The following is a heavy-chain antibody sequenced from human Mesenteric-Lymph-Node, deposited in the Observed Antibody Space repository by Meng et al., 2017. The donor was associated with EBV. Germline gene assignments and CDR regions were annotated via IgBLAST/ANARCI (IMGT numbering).Heavy chain of an antibody. CDR2: FGGRGGGT. CDR3: TKELGDGWSDS. Sequence: EVQLVESGGGLVQPGGSLRLSCATSGFTFSHSALSWVRQAPGKGLEWVSAFGGRGGGTFYADSVKGRFTISRDHSKNTLYLQMNTLRAEDTAVYYCTKELGDGWSDSWGQGTLVTVSS. V-gene: IGHV3-23*04. D-gene: IGHD3-10*01. J-gene: IGHJ5*01. CDR1: GFTFSHSA.